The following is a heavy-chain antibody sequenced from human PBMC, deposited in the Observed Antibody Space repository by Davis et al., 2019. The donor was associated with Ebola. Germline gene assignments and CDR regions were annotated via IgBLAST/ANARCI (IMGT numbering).Heavy chain of an antibody. D-gene: IGHD4-17*01. Sequence: SETLSLTCAVYGGSFSGYYWSWIRQPPGKGLEWIGEINHSGSTNYNPSLKSRVTISVDTSKNQFSLKLSPVTAADTAVYYCARVPFYGDYFDYWGQGTLVTVSS. CDR3: ARVPFYGDYFDY. CDR2: INHSGST. CDR1: GGSFSGYY. J-gene: IGHJ4*02. V-gene: IGHV4-34*01.